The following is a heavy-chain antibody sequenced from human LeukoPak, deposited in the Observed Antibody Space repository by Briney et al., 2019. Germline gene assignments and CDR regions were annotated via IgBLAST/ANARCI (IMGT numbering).Heavy chain of an antibody. V-gene: IGHV1-69*13. CDR2: IIPMFGAP. Sequence: SVKVSCKASGDSFSNYGFSWVRQVPGQGLEWMGGIIPMFGAPNYAQRFKGRVTITAGAFTSTVYMELSSLTSDDTAVYYCARDAGGTYRSYYALHVWGQGTTVTVS. CDR3: ARDAGGTYRSYYALHV. J-gene: IGHJ6*02. CDR1: GDSFSNYG. D-gene: IGHD3-16*01.